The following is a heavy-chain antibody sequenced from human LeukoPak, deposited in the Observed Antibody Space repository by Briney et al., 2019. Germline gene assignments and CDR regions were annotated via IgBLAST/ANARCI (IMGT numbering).Heavy chain of an antibody. CDR2: IKQDGSEK. CDR3: STALDN. CDR1: GFTFSSYS. V-gene: IGHV3-7*01. D-gene: IGHD2-15*01. J-gene: IGHJ4*02. Sequence: PGGSLRLSCAASGFTFSSYSMTWVRQAPGKGLEWVANIKQDGSEKYYVDSVKGRFTISRDNAENSLYLQMDSLRAEDTAVYYCSTALDNWGQGTLVTVSS.